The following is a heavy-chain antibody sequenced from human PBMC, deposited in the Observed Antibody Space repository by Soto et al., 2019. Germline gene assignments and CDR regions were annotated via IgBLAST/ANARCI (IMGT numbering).Heavy chain of an antibody. CDR2: IYYSGST. Sequence: QVQLQESGPGLMKPSQTLSLTCTVSGGSISSGDYYWSWIRQPPGKGLEWIGYIYYSGSTYYNPSLKSRVTISVDTSTNQFSLKLSSVTAADTAIYYCAGKCPYGTVSPWGQGTLVTVSS. J-gene: IGHJ5*02. D-gene: IGHD1-7*01. CDR3: AGKCPYGTVSP. V-gene: IGHV4-30-4*01. CDR1: GGSISSGDYY.